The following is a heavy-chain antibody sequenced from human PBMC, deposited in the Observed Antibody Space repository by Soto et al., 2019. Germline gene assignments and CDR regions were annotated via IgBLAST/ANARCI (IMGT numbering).Heavy chain of an antibody. V-gene: IGHV3-7*04. CDR2: IKQDGSEK. D-gene: IGHD3-3*01. Sequence: GGSLRLSCAASGFTFSSYWMSWVRQAPGKGLEWVANIKQDGSEKYYVDSVKGRFTISRDNAKNSLYLQMNSLRAEDTAVYYCARVRNYDFWSGYYVDYWGQGTLVTVSS. CDR3: ARVRNYDFWSGYYVDY. CDR1: GFTFSSYW. J-gene: IGHJ4*02.